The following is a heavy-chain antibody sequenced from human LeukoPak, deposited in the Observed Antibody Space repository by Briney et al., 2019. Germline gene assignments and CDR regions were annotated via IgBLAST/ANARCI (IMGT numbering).Heavy chain of an antibody. CDR2: INHSGST. D-gene: IGHD3/OR15-3a*01. J-gene: IGHJ5*02. CDR3: ARRHAMIYWFDP. V-gene: IGHV4-34*01. Sequence: SETLSLTCAVYGGSFSGYYWSWIRQPPGKGLEWIGEINHSGSTNYNPSLKSRVTISVDTSKNQFSLKLSSVTAADTAVYYCARRHAMIYWFDPWGQGTLVTVSS. CDR1: GGSFSGYY.